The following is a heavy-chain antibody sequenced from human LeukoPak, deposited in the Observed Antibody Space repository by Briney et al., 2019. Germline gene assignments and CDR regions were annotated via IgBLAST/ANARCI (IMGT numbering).Heavy chain of an antibody. V-gene: IGHV3-7*01. CDR1: GFTFSSYW. CDR3: ARDLYRVVVVPHYFDY. Sequence: GGPLRLSCAASGFTFSSYWMSWVRQAPGKGLEWVANIKQDGSEKYYVDSVKGRFTISRDNAKNSLYLQMNSLRAEDTAVYYCARDLYRVVVVPHYFDYWGQGTLVTVSS. CDR2: IKQDGSEK. J-gene: IGHJ4*02. D-gene: IGHD3-22*01.